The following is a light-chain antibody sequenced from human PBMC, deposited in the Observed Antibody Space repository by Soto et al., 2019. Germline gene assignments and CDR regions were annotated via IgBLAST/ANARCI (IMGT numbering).Light chain of an antibody. CDR2: GAS. V-gene: IGKV3-15*01. CDR1: QSVSSN. Sequence: EIVMTQSPATLSVSPGERATLSCRASQSVSSNLAWYQQKPGQAPRLLIYGASTRATGIPARFSGSGSGTEFTLTISSLQPEDVATYYCQKCKVAPFTFGGGTRWIS. J-gene: IGKJ4*01. CDR3: QKCKVAPFT.